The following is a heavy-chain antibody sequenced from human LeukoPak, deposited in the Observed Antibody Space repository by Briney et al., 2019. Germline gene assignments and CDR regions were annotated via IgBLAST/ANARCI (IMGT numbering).Heavy chain of an antibody. Sequence: SETLSLTCTVSGYSISSGYYWGWIRQPPGKGLEWIGYIYYSGSTNYNPSLKSRVTISVDTSKNQFSLKLSSVTAADTAVYYCARGDIVGATNTWFDPWGQGTLVTVSS. V-gene: IGHV4-61*01. D-gene: IGHD1-26*01. J-gene: IGHJ5*02. CDR2: IYYSGST. CDR3: ARGDIVGATNTWFDP. CDR1: GYSISSGYY.